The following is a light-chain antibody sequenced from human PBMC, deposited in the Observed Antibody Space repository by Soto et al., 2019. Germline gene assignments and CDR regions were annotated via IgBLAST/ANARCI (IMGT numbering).Light chain of an antibody. V-gene: IGKV1-39*01. CDR1: QSISSY. Sequence: DIQMTQSPSSLSASVGDRVTITCRASQSISSYLNWYQQKPGKAPKVLIYDASSLQSGVPSRFSGSGSGTDFTLTISSLQPEDFATYYCQQSYTAPPWTVGQGTKVEI. J-gene: IGKJ1*01. CDR3: QQSYTAPPWT. CDR2: DAS.